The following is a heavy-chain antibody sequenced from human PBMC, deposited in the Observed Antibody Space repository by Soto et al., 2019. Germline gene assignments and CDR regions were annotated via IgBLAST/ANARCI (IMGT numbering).Heavy chain of an antibody. J-gene: IGHJ6*02. D-gene: IGHD2-8*01. CDR2: VSGYNGDT. CDR3: AKNGQPPYYYYGMDV. Sequence: ASVKVSCKASGYTFSRYGISWVRQAPGQGLEWMGWVSGYNGDTKYAQKVQGRVTMTIDTSTYTAYMELMSLTSDDTAKYYCAKNGQPPYYYYGMDVWG. CDR1: GYTFSRYG. V-gene: IGHV1-18*01.